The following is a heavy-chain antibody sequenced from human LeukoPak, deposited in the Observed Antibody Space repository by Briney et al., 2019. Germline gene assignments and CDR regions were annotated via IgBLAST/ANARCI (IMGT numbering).Heavy chain of an antibody. CDR3: ARGLRVRGVTYYYYYGMDV. V-gene: IGHV4-59*08. CDR1: GGSISSYY. CDR2: IYYSGST. Sequence: SETLSLTCTVSGGSISSYYWSWIRQPPGKGLEWIGYIYYSGSTNYNPSLKNRVTISVDTSKNQFSLKLSSVTAADTAVYYCARGLRVRGVTYYYYYGMDVWGQGTTVTVSS. D-gene: IGHD3-10*01. J-gene: IGHJ6*02.